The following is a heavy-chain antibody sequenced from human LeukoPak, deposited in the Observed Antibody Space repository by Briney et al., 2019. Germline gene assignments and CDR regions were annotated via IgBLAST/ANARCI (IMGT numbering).Heavy chain of an antibody. CDR2: IDPKNGNR. D-gene: IGHD2-21*01. V-gene: IGHV1-8*01. Sequence: GASVKVSCKASGYTFINNDINWVRQAPGQGLEWMAWIDPKNGNRGYAQSFQGRVTMTTDISINTAYLELSSLRSEDTAVYYCARSHTQKEFCGDDRCYPTVWWFDPWGQGTLVTVSS. J-gene: IGHJ5*02. CDR3: ARSHTQKEFCGDDRCYPTVWWFDP. CDR1: GYTFINND.